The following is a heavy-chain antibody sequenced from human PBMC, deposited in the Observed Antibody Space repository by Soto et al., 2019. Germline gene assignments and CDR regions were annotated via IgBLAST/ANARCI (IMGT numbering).Heavy chain of an antibody. CDR2: ISAFNGNT. V-gene: IGHV1-18*01. J-gene: IGHJ3*01. Sequence: VASVNVSCKASGFRFSDYGFNWLRQAPGQGLEWMGWISAFNGNTETAQGLQDRVTMTTDSSTTTAHMDLTNLTTDDTAIYYCARSYYLADAFDVWGQGTMVTVSS. CDR1: GFRFSDYG. D-gene: IGHD3-16*01. CDR3: ARSYYLADAFDV.